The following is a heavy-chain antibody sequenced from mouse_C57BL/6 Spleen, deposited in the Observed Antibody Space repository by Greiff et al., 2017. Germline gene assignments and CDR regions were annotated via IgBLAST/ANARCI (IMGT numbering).Heavy chain of an antibody. CDR3: TRSGPRRYFDD. V-gene: IGHV1-15*01. Sequence: QVQLQQSGAELVRPGASVTLSCKASGYTFTDYEMHWVKQTPVHGLEWIGAIDPETGGTAYNQKFKGKAILTADKSSSTAYMELRSLTSEDSAVYYCTRSGPRRYFDDWGQGTTLTVSS. CDR2: IDPETGGT. D-gene: IGHD2-12*01. J-gene: IGHJ2*01. CDR1: GYTFTDYE.